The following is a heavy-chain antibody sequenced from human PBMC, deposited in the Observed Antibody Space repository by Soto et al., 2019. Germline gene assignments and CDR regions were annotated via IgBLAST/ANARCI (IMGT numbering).Heavy chain of an antibody. CDR3: AGDPGIAAAGPIYYYYGMDV. CDR1: GYTFTSYG. J-gene: IGHJ6*02. D-gene: IGHD6-13*01. Sequence: QVQLVQSGAEVKKPGASVKVSCKASGYTFTSYGISWVRQAPGQGLEWMGWISAYNGNTNYAQKLQGRVTMTTDTSTSTGYMELRSLRSDDTAVYYCAGDPGIAAAGPIYYYYGMDVWGQGTTVTVSS. V-gene: IGHV1-18*01. CDR2: ISAYNGNT.